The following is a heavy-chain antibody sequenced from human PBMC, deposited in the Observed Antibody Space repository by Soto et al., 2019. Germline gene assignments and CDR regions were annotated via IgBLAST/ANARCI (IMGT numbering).Heavy chain of an antibody. D-gene: IGHD6-19*01. CDR1: GGSISSGGYY. CDR2: IYYSGST. J-gene: IGHJ3*02. V-gene: IGHV4-31*03. CDR3: ATYQWRRDGLKDAFDI. Sequence: SETLSLTCTVSGGSISSGGYYWSWIRQHPGKGLEWIGYIYYSGSTYYNPSLKSRVTISVDTSKNQFSLKLSSVTAADTAVYYCATYQWRRDGLKDAFDIWGQGTTVTVSS.